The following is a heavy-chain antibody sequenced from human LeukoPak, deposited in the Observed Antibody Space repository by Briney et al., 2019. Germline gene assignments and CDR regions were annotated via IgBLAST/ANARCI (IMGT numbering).Heavy chain of an antibody. CDR1: DGSFSGYY. Sequence: PSETLSLTCAVYDGSFSGYYWSWIRQPPGKGLEWIGEINHSGSTNYNPSLKSRVTISVDTSKNQFSLKLSSVTAADTAVYYCAREPLARPYCSSTSCYRPGAFDIWGQGTMVTVSS. D-gene: IGHD2-2*01. J-gene: IGHJ3*02. CDR3: AREPLARPYCSSTSCYRPGAFDI. V-gene: IGHV4-34*01. CDR2: INHSGST.